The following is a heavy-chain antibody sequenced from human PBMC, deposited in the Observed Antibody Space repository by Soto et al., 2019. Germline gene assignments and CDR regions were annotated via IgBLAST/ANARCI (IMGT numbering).Heavy chain of an antibody. D-gene: IGHD2-15*01. CDR2: ISAYNGNT. J-gene: IGHJ4*02. V-gene: IGHV1-18*01. CDR1: GYTFTSYG. Sequence: ASVKVSCKASGYTFTSYGISWVRQAPGQGLEWMGWISAYNGNTNYAQKLQGRVTMTTDTSTSTAYVELRSLRSDDTAVYYFAREECSGGSCYADDYWGQGTLVNVSS. CDR3: AREECSGGSCYADDY.